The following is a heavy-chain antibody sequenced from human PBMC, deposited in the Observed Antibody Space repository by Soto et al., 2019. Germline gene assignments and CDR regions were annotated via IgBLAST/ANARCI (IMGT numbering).Heavy chain of an antibody. Sequence: GGSLRLSCAASGFTFSSYGMHWVRQAPGKGLEWVAVIWYDGSNKYYADSVKGRFTISRDNSKNTLYLQMNSLRAEDTAVYYCAREAQRLVNLYYFDYWGQGTLVTVSS. CDR1: GFTFSSYG. V-gene: IGHV3-33*01. J-gene: IGHJ4*02. CDR3: AREAQRLVNLYYFDY. D-gene: IGHD6-19*01. CDR2: IWYDGSNK.